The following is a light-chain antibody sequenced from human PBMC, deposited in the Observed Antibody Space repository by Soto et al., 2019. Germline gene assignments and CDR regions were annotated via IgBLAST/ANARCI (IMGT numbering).Light chain of an antibody. CDR2: AAS. V-gene: IGKV1-12*01. CDR3: QQANSFPLT. Sequence: DIQMTQSPSSVSAAVGDRVTITCRASQGINKCLAWYQQKPGKAPQLLISAASTLRSGVPSRFSGSGSGTDFILTISNLQPEDFATYFCQQANSFPLTFGGGTRVEI. J-gene: IGKJ4*01. CDR1: QGINKC.